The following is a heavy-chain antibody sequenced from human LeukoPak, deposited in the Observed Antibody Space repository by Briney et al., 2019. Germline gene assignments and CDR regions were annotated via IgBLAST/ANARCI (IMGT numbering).Heavy chain of an antibody. D-gene: IGHD4-17*01. CDR2: IYSGGST. CDR1: GFTVSSNH. CDR3: VRGDYGDYTLFDY. Sequence: GGSLRLSCAASGFTVSSNHMSWVRQAPGKGLEWVSVIYSGGSTYYADSVKGRFTISRDNSKNTLYLQMNSLRAEDTAVYYCVRGDYGDYTLFDYWGQGTLVTVSS. J-gene: IGHJ4*02. V-gene: IGHV3-53*01.